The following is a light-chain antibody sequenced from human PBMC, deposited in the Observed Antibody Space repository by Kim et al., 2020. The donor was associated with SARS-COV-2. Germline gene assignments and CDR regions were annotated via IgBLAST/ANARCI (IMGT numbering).Light chain of an antibody. Sequence: LAPGERATLSCRASRSVTSYLAWYQQNPGQAPRLLIYDASNRGTGIPVRFSGSGSGTDFTLTISSLEPEDFAVYYCQQRSNWPHTFGGGTKVDIK. CDR3: QQRSNWPHT. J-gene: IGKJ4*01. V-gene: IGKV3-11*01. CDR1: RSVTSY. CDR2: DAS.